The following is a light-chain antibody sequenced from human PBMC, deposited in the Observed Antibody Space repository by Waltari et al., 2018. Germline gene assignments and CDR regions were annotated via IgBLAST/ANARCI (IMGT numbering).Light chain of an antibody. V-gene: IGKV1-5*03. CDR2: KAS. Sequence: DIQMTQSPSTLSASVGDRVTITCRASQTISSWLARYQQKPGKAPKLLIQKASNLENGVPSRFSGSGSGTEFTLTISSLQPDDFATYSCQQYKSFPWTFGQGTKVEVK. J-gene: IGKJ1*01. CDR1: QTISSW. CDR3: QQYKSFPWT.